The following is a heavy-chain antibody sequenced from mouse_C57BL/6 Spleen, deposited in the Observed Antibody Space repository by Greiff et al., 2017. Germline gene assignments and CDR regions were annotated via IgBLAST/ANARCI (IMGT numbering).Heavy chain of an antibody. CDR1: GFNIKDYY. V-gene: IGHV14-1*01. D-gene: IGHD3-2*02. J-gene: IGHJ2*01. CDR3: TTDSSGYGTFFDY. CDR2: IDPEDGDT. Sequence: VQLQQSGAELVRPGASVKLSCTASGFNIKDYYMHWVKQRPEQGLEWIGRIDPEDGDTEYAPKFQGKATMTADTSSNTAYLQLSSLTSEDTAVXYCTTDSSGYGTFFDYWGQGTTLTVSS.